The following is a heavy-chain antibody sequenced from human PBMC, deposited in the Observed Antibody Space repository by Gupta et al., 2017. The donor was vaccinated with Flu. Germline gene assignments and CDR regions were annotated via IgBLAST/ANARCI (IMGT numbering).Heavy chain of an antibody. CDR2: ISSSSSYI. CDR1: GFNFRSYS. D-gene: IGHD2-15*01. CDR3: AREVASVVAATRWFDP. Sequence: EVQLVESGGGLVKPGGALRLPCGASGFNFRSYSLNWVRQAPGKGLEWVSSISSSSSYIYYADSVKGRFTISRDNAKNSLYLQMNSLRAEDTAVYYCAREVASVVAATRWFDPWGQGTLVTVSS. V-gene: IGHV3-21*01. J-gene: IGHJ5*02.